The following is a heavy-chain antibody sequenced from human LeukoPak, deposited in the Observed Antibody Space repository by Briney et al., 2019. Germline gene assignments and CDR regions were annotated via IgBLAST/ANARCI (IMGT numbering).Heavy chain of an antibody. Sequence: PSETLSLTCTVSGGSISSSSYYWGWIRQPPGKGLEWIGIIYYSGSTCYNPSLKSRLTISVDTSKSQFSLKLSSVTAADTAVYYCARRGYCSSTSCYEYWFDPWGQGTLVTVSS. CDR2: IYYSGST. V-gene: IGHV4-39*01. J-gene: IGHJ5*02. CDR3: ARRGYCSSTSCYEYWFDP. CDR1: GGSISSSSYY. D-gene: IGHD2-2*01.